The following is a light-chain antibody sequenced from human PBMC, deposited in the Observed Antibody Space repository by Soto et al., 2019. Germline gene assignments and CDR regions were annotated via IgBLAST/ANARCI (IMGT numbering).Light chain of an antibody. V-gene: IGLV2-18*02. Sequence: QSVLTQPPSVSGSPGQSVAISCTGTSSDVGSYNRVSWYQQPPGAAPKLMIYEFINRPSGVPDRFSGSKSGNTASLTISGLQAEDEADYYCNSYTGSSTYVFGTGTKVTVL. CDR2: EFI. CDR1: SSDVGSYNR. CDR3: NSYTGSSTYV. J-gene: IGLJ1*01.